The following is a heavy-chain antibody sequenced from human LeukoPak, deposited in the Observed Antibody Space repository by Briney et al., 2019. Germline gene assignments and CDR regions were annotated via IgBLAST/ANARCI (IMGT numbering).Heavy chain of an antibody. D-gene: IGHD3-3*01. Sequence: GGSLRLSCAASGFTFSSYGMHWVRQAPGKGLEWVAFIRNDGSDKYYADSVKGRFTISRDISESTLYLQMNALRAEDTAVYYCASRVVTSFDYWGQGTLVSVSS. J-gene: IGHJ4*02. CDR1: GFTFSSYG. CDR2: IRNDGSDK. CDR3: ASRVVTSFDY. V-gene: IGHV3-30*02.